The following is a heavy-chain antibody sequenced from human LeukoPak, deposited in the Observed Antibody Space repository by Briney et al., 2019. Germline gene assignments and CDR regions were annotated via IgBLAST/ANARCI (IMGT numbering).Heavy chain of an antibody. D-gene: IGHD6-6*01. CDR3: AKDLEYSSSSGPDY. J-gene: IGHJ4*02. CDR2: ISGSGGGT. Sequence: GGSLRLSCAASGFTFSSYAMSWVRQAPGKGLEWVSAISGSGGGTYYADSVKGRFTISRDNSKNTLYLQMNSLRAEDTAVYYCAKDLEYSSSSGPDYWGQGTLVTVSS. V-gene: IGHV3-23*01. CDR1: GFTFSSYA.